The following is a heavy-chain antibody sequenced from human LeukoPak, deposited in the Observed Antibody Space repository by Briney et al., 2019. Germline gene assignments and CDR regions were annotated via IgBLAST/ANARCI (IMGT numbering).Heavy chain of an antibody. CDR1: GFTFSSYA. V-gene: IGHV3-23*01. D-gene: IGHD3-22*01. CDR2: ISGSGGST. CDR3: AKGLTYYYDSSGYLDY. J-gene: IGHJ4*02. Sequence: GGSLRLSCAASGFTFSSYAMSWVRQAPGKGLEWVSAISGSGGSTYYADSVKGRFTISRDNSKNTLYLQMNSLRAEDTAVYYCAKGLTYYYDSSGYLDYWGQGTLVTVSS.